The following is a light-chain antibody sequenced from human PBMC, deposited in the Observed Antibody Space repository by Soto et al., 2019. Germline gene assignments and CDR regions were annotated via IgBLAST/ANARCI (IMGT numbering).Light chain of an antibody. J-gene: IGLJ2*01. CDR1: SSDIGFYNY. V-gene: IGLV2-14*01. CDR3: SSYTDTNTLV. CDR2: EVS. Sequence: QSVLTQPASVSGSPGQSITISCTGTSSDIGFYNYVSWYQQHPGKAPKLMIHEVSNRPSGISNRFSGSKSGNTASLTISGLQAEDEADYYCSSYTDTNTLVFGGGTKVTVL.